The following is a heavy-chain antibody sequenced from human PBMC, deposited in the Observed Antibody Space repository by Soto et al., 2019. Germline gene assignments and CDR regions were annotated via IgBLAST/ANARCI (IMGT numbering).Heavy chain of an antibody. J-gene: IGHJ2*01. CDR1: GFTLSTYA. CDR2: ISGSGGIT. CDR3: AKDLQGDGVYLRYFDL. Sequence: EVQLLESGGGLVQPGGSLRLSCAASGFTLSTYAKGWVRQAPGKGLEWVSSISGSGGITYYGDSVKGRFTISRDISKNTLYLQMNSLRADEDTAVYYCAKDLQGDGVYLRYFDLWGRGTLVTVSS. D-gene: IGHD4-17*01. V-gene: IGHV3-23*01.